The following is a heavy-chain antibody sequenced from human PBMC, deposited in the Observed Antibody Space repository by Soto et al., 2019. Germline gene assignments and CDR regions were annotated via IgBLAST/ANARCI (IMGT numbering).Heavy chain of an antibody. D-gene: IGHD6-25*01. CDR3: ARGSGNYYYYGLDV. J-gene: IGHJ6*02. CDR1: GGSISYYY. CDR2: MYYSGST. V-gene: IGHV4-59*01. Sequence: SETLSLTCTVSGGSISYYYWSWIRQPPGKGLEWIGYMYYSGSTNYNPSPKSRVTISVDTSKKQFSLKLNSVTAADTAVYYCARGSGNYYYYGLDVWGLGTTVTVSS.